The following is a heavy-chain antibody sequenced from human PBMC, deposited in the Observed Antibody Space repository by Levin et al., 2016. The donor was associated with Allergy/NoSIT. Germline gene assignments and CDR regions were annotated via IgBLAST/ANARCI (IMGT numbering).Heavy chain of an antibody. D-gene: IGHD6-6*01. V-gene: IGHV5-10-1*01. Sequence: GESLKISCQASGYNFTDHWITWVRQMPGKGLEWMGRIDPHDSYVHYNPSFQGHVTISADKSASTAYLQWSRLMASDTGIYFCARQPRTRRVNYYFYMDVWGRGTTVTVSS. CDR2: IDPHDSYV. J-gene: IGHJ6*03. CDR1: GYNFTDHW. CDR3: ARQPRTRRVNYYFYMDV.